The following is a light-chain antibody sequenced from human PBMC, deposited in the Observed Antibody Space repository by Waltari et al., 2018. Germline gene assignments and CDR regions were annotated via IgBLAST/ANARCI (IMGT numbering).Light chain of an antibody. V-gene: IGLV3-19*01. CDR2: GNN. Sequence: SSELTQDPAVSVALGQTVRITCQGDSLRSYYASWYQPKPGQAPVRVIYGNNNRPSGFPDRFSGASSGNTASLTITGAQAEDEADYYGNTRDSRGNQLVFGGGTKLTVL. CDR1: SLRSYY. CDR3: NTRDSRGNQLV. J-gene: IGLJ2*01.